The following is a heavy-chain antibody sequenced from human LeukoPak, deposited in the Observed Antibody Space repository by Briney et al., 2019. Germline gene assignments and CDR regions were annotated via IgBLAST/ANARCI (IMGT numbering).Heavy chain of an antibody. J-gene: IGHJ6*03. D-gene: IGHD3-16*01. CDR1: GGSFSGYY. Sequence: SETLSLTCAVYGGSFSGYYWSWIRQPPGKGLEWIGEINHSGSTNYNPSLKSRVTISVDTSKNQSSLNLSAVTPADTAGFYLGRAYTKTIAGVWGYYYYMDVWGKGTTVTVSS. CDR3: GRAYTKTIAGVWGYYYYMDV. V-gene: IGHV4-34*01. CDR2: INHSGST.